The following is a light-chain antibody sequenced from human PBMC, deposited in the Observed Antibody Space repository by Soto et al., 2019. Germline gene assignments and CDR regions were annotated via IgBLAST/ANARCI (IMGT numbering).Light chain of an antibody. V-gene: IGKV3-11*01. J-gene: IGKJ2*01. CDR1: QSVSSY. CDR2: DAS. CDR3: QQRSDWPYT. Sequence: EIVLTQSPATLSLSPGERATLSCRASQSVSSYFAWYQQKPGQAPSLLIYDASNRATGIPGRFSGSGSGTDFTLTISSLEPEDFAVYYCQQRSDWPYTFGQGTKLEIK.